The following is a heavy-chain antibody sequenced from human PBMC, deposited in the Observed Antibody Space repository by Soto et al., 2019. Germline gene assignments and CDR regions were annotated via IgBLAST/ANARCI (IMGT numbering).Heavy chain of an antibody. V-gene: IGHV4-31*03. CDR1: GGSISSGTYY. D-gene: IGHD3-22*01. Sequence: QVQLQESGPGLVKPSQTLFLTCTVSGGSISSGTYYWSWIRQHPGKGLEWIGYISHSGSTYYNPSLANRISIAVDTSKNQFSLRLSSVTAADTAVYYCARDRNFFHSSGPDYWGQGTLVTVSS. J-gene: IGHJ4*02. CDR3: ARDRNFFHSSGPDY. CDR2: ISHSGST.